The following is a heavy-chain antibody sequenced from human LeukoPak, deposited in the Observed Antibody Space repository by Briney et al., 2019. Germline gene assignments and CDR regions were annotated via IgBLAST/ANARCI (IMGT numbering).Heavy chain of an antibody. CDR3: ARGVGSGYTDY. CDR1: GGSISSSNW. CDR2: INHSGST. J-gene: IGHJ4*02. V-gene: IGHV4-4*02. D-gene: IGHD3-22*01. Sequence: TSETLSLTCAVSGGSISSSNWWSWVRQPPGKGLEWIGEINHSGSTNYNPSLKSRVTISVDTSKNQFSLKLISVTAADTAVYYCARGVGSGYTDYWGQGALVTVSS.